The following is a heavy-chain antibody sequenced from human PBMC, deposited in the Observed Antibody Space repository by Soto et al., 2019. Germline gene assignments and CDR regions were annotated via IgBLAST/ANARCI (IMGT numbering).Heavy chain of an antibody. D-gene: IGHD3-3*01. CDR3: TPAYYDFWSGYYPTSYYYYGMDV. Sequence: GGSLRLSCAASGLTFSNAWMNWVRQAPGKGLEWVGRIKSKTDGGTTDYAAPVKGRFTISRDDSKNTLYLQMNSLKTEDTAVYYCTPAYYDFWSGYYPTSYYYYGMDVWGQGTTVTVSS. J-gene: IGHJ6*02. V-gene: IGHV3-15*07. CDR1: GLTFSNAW. CDR2: IKSKTDGGTT.